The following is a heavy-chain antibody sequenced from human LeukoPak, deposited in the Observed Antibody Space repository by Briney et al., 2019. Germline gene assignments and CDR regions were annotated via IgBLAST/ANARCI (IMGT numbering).Heavy chain of an antibody. V-gene: IGHV4-39*02. J-gene: IGHJ3*02. CDR1: GGSISSSSYY. CDR3: ARYCSSTSCSIRRTFDI. Sequence: SETLSLTCTVSGGSISSSSYYWGWIRQPPGKGLEWIGRIYYSGSTYSNPSLKSRVTTSVDTSKNHFSLKLSSVTAADTAVYYCARYCSSTSCSIRRTFDIWGQGTMVTVSS. D-gene: IGHD2-2*01. CDR2: IYYSGST.